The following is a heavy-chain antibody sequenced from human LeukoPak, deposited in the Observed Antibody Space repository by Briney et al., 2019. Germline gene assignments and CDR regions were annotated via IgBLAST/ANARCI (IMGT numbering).Heavy chain of an antibody. Sequence: SETLSLTCTVSGGSISSYYWSRIRQPPGKGLEWIGYIYYSGSTNYNPSLKSRVTISVDTSKNQFSLKLSSVTAADTAVYYCARDLAAAGAFDYWGQGTLVTVSS. V-gene: IGHV4-59*01. CDR2: IYYSGST. CDR1: GGSISSYY. J-gene: IGHJ4*02. D-gene: IGHD6-13*01. CDR3: ARDLAAAGAFDY.